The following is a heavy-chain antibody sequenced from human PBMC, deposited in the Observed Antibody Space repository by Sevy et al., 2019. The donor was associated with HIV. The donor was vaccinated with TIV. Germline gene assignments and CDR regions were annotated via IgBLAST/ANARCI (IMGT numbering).Heavy chain of an antibody. D-gene: IGHD6-13*01. V-gene: IGHV3-30*18. CDR2: ISNDGSDK. J-gene: IGHJ6*02. CDR3: ANSRGRFHVSSWIYYDYSMDV. Sequence: QLGGSLRLSCAASGFIFRKHGMHWVRQAPGKGLEWLALISNDGSDKNYVDSVKGRFTISRDNSKDTVYLQMNSLRAEDTAVYYCANSRGRFHVSSWIYYDYSMDVWGQGTTVTVSS. CDR1: GFIFRKHG.